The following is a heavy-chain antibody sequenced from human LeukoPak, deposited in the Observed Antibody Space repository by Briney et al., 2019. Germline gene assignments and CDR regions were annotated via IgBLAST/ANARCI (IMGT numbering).Heavy chain of an antibody. V-gene: IGHV4-61*02. CDR3: ARDQRSYYYYYMDV. CDR1: GNSISSGDNY. CDR2: IYTSGST. D-gene: IGHD2-15*01. Sequence: SETLSLTCTVSGNSISSGDNYWSWIRQPAGKGLEWIGRIYTSGSTNYNPSLKSRVTMSVDTSKNQFSLKLSSVTAADTAVYYCARDQRSYYYYYMDVWGKGTTVTISS. J-gene: IGHJ6*03.